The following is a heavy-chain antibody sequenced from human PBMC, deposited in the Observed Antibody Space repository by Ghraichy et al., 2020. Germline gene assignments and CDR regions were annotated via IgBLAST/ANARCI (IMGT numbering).Heavy chain of an antibody. CDR1: GFTFSSYA. D-gene: IGHD3-22*01. CDR2: ISGSGGST. V-gene: IGHV3-23*01. CDR3: AKRKQYYDSSGYHYYFDY. Sequence: GVLNISCAASGFTFSSYAMSWVRQAPGKGLEWVSAISGSGGSTYYADSVKGRFTISRDNSKNTLYLQMNSLRAEDTAVYYCAKRKQYYDSSGYHYYFDYWGQGTLVTVSS. J-gene: IGHJ4*02.